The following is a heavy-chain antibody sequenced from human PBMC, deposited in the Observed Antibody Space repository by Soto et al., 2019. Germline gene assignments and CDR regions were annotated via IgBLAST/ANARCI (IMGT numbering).Heavy chain of an antibody. CDR1: GYTFTSYD. Sequence: ASVKVSCKASGYTFTSYDINWVRQATGQGLEWMGWMNPNSGNTGYAQKFQGRVTMTRNTSISTAYMELSSLRSEDTAVYYCARAPRWGYDFWSGYTPWDSYYYYGMDVWGQGTTVTV. D-gene: IGHD3-3*01. V-gene: IGHV1-8*01. CDR3: ARAPRWGYDFWSGYTPWDSYYYYGMDV. J-gene: IGHJ6*02. CDR2: MNPNSGNT.